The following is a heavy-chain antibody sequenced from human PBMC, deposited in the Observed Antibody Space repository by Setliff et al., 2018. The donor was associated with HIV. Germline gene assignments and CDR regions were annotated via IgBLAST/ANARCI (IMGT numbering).Heavy chain of an antibody. D-gene: IGHD7-27*01. V-gene: IGHV4-59*05. CDR2: VFHIGST. Sequence: PSETLSLTCTVSGGSISSHYYIWIRQPPGRGLEWIASVFHIGSTYHNPSLKSRVSISIDTSKTQVSLKLRSVTAADTAVYYCARLGIANAPDDYWGQGTLVTVSS. CDR1: GGSISSHY. CDR3: ARLGIANAPDDY. J-gene: IGHJ4*02.